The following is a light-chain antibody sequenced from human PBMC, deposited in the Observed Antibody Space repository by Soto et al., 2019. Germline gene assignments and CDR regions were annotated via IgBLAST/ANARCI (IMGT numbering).Light chain of an antibody. V-gene: IGKV1-39*01. CDR3: QQSYSTPLT. Sequence: IKMTQTPSSLSASVGDSVTITCXASQSISSYLNWYQQKPRKAPKLLIYAASSLQSGVPSRFSGSGSGTDFTLTISSLQPEDFATYYCQQSYSTPLTFGGGTKVAI. CDR1: QSISSY. CDR2: AAS. J-gene: IGKJ4*01.